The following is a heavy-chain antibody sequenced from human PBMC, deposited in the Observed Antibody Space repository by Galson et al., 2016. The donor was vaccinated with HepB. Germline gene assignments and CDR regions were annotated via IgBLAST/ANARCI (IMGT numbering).Heavy chain of an antibody. CDR2: IYSHGGT. J-gene: IGHJ1*01. Sequence: SLRLSCAASGFTVSNNYMNWVRQAPGKGLEWISLIYSHGGTYYADSVSGRFTISRDSSKNTLYLQMNSLSVEDTAVYYCARDGGSNPNWAGGQGTLVTVSS. CDR1: GFTVSNNY. D-gene: IGHD1-26*01. V-gene: IGHV3-66*03. CDR3: ARDGGSNPNWA.